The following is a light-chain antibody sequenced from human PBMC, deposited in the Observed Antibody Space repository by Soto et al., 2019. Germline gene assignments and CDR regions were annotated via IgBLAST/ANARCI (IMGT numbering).Light chain of an antibody. V-gene: IGKV3-20*01. CDR1: QSVTNSE. J-gene: IGKJ1*01. Sequence: EIGLTQSPGTLSLSPGERVTLSCKVSQSVTNSELAWYQQKPGQAPRLLIYAASSRATGIPDRFSGGGSGTDFTLTISRLEPEDSAVYYCQNHGTTFGQGTKVDIK. CDR3: QNHGTT. CDR2: AAS.